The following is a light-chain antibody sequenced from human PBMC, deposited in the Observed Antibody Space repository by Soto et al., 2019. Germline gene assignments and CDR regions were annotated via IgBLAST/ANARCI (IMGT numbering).Light chain of an antibody. CDR3: QQRSSVIT. J-gene: IGKJ5*01. CDR2: DAT. Sequence: EIVLTQSPASLSLSPGERATLSCRASQSVASHLAWYQQKPGQAPRLLIYDATKRATGIPARFSGNGFGTYFTLAISSLEHEDVAVYYCQQRSSVITFGQGTRLDI. V-gene: IGKV3-11*01. CDR1: QSVASH.